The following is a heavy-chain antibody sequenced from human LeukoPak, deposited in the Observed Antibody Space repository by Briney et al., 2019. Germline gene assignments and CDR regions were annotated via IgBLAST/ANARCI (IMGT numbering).Heavy chain of an antibody. CDR1: GGSISSYY. V-gene: IGHV4-59*08. D-gene: IGHD6-19*01. CDR3: ARHVGYSSDNWFDP. CDR2: IYYSGST. J-gene: IGHJ5*02. Sequence: PSETLSLTCTVSGGSISSYYWSWIRQPPGKGLEWIGYIYYSGSTNYNPSPKSRVTISVDTSKNQFSLKLSSVTAADTAVYYCARHVGYSSDNWFDPWGQGTLVTVSS.